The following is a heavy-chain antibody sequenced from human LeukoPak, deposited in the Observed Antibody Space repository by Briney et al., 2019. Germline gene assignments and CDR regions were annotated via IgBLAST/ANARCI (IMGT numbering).Heavy chain of an antibody. Sequence: ASVKVSCKASGYTFINYDFSWVRQAPGQGLEWMGWISTYNGNTNYAQKLQGRVTMTTDTSMSTAYMELRSLRSDDTAVYYCARQGYGGNPQGAADYWGQGTLVTVSS. CDR3: ARQGYGGNPQGAADY. D-gene: IGHD4-23*01. J-gene: IGHJ4*02. V-gene: IGHV1-18*01. CDR1: GYTFINYD. CDR2: ISTYNGNT.